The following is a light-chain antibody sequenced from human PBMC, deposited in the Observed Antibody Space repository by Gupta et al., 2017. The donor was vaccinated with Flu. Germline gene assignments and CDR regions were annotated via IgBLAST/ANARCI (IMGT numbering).Light chain of an antibody. J-gene: IGKJ3*01. CDR3: HQRVKSPYT. CDR1: QNINHY. CDR2: FAS. Sequence: IVMTQSPSSLSASVGDRVSITCRANQNINHYLNWYRQHPGKPPKLLVYFASSNEDLDADVPERFSGSGSGTDFTLTINGLSSEDFATYYCHQRVKSPYTFGRGTKVDI. V-gene: IGKV1-39*01.